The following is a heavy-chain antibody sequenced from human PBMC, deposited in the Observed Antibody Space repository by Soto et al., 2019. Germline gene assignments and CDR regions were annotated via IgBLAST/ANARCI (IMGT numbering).Heavy chain of an antibody. CDR1: GFTFSNSW. D-gene: IGHD2-2*01. CDR2: INADGTST. V-gene: IGHV3-74*01. Sequence: GGSLRLSCAASGFTFSNSWMHWVRQVSGKGLEWVSRINADGTSTSYADSVKGRFTISRDNAKNTLYLHVNSLRAEDTAVYYCVKVLARGVGVPRFYFDSWGQGALVTVS. J-gene: IGHJ4*02. CDR3: VKVLARGVGVPRFYFDS.